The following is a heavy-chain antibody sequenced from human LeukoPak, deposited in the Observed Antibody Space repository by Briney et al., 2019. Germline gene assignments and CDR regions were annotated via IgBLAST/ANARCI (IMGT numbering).Heavy chain of an antibody. V-gene: IGHV3-48*03. CDR1: GFTFSSYE. D-gene: IGHD3-9*01. CDR3: ARILRYSSVFDY. Sequence: GGSLRLSCAASGFTFSSYEMNWVRQAPGKGLEWVSYISSSGSTIYYADSVKGRFTISRDNAKNSLYLQMNSLRAEDAAVYYCARILRYSSVFDYWGQGTLVTVSS. J-gene: IGHJ4*02. CDR2: ISSSGSTI.